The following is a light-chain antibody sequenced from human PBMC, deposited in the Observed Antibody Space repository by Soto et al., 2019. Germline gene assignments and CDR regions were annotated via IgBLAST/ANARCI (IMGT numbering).Light chain of an antibody. Sequence: AIQMTQSPPSLSASVGDRVTLTCRASQGIGRDLGWYQQKPGKAPKLLIYGASILHSGVPSRFSSSGTCTDFTLTISSLQPEDVATYYCLQDYNYPRTFGRGTKVEIK. CDR2: GAS. CDR3: LQDYNYPRT. CDR1: QGIGRD. J-gene: IGKJ1*01. V-gene: IGKV1-6*01.